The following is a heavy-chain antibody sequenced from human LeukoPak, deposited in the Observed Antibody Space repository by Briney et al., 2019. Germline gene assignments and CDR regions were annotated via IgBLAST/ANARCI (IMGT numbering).Heavy chain of an antibody. V-gene: IGHV1-18*01. CDR3: ARATLRYFDWLSKNYYYYYMDV. CDR2: ISAYNGNT. D-gene: IGHD3-9*01. CDR1: GGTFSSYA. Sequence: ASVKVSCKASGGTFSSYAISWVRQAPGQGLEWMGWISAYNGNTNYAQKLQGRVTMTTDTSTSTAYMELRSLRSDDTAVYYCARATLRYFDWLSKNYYYYYMDVWGKGTTVTISS. J-gene: IGHJ6*03.